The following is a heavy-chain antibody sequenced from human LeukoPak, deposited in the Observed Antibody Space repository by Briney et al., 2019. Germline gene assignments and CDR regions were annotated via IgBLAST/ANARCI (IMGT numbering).Heavy chain of an antibody. J-gene: IGHJ3*02. D-gene: IGHD1-1*01. V-gene: IGHV1-2*02. CDR1: GYTFTGYY. Sequence: GASVKVSCKASGYTFTGYYMHWVGQAPGQGLEWMGWINPNSGGTNYAQKFQGRVTMTRDTSISTAYMELSRLRSADTAVYYCAREGYVHDAFGIWGQGTMVTVSS. CDR2: INPNSGGT. CDR3: AREGYVHDAFGI.